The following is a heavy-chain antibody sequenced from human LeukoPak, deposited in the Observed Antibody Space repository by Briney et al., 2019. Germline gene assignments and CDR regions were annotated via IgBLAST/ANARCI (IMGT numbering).Heavy chain of an antibody. CDR2: IDTSSSTM. J-gene: IGHJ3*01. Sequence: GGSLRLSCAASAFTFSDYSMNWVRQAPGKGLEWISYIDTSSSTMYYADSVMGRFTIPRENAKQSLYLQMNSLRDEDTAVYYCAREDDSWGPNNLDLWGQGTMVTVSS. V-gene: IGHV3-48*02. D-gene: IGHD7-27*01. CDR1: AFTFSDYS. CDR3: AREDDSWGPNNLDL.